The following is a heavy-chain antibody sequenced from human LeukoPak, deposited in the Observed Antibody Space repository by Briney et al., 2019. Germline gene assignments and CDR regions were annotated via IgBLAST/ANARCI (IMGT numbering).Heavy chain of an antibody. J-gene: IGHJ4*02. CDR2: INQDGSGT. Sequence: PGGSLRLSCVASGFRFGSFYMSRVRQAPGKGLEWVAQINQDGSGTFYVDSVRGRFTISRDNAETSAFLQMDSLTAEGTAVYYCVREQWYRLDYWGQGTLVTVSS. V-gene: IGHV3-7*01. D-gene: IGHD6-19*01. CDR3: VREQWYRLDY. CDR1: GFRFGSFY.